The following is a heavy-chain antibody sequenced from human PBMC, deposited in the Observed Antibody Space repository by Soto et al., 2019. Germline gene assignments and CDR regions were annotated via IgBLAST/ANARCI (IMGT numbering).Heavy chain of an antibody. D-gene: IGHD2-15*01. J-gene: IGHJ6*02. CDR2: INPNSGGT. Sequence: ASVKVSCKASGYTFAGYYMHWVRQAPGQGLEWMGWINPNSGGTNYAQKFQGWVTMTRDTSISTAYMELSRLRSDDTAVYYCARALGYCSGGSCRTYYYYYGMDVWGQGTTVTVSS. V-gene: IGHV1-2*04. CDR1: GYTFAGYY. CDR3: ARALGYCSGGSCRTYYYYYGMDV.